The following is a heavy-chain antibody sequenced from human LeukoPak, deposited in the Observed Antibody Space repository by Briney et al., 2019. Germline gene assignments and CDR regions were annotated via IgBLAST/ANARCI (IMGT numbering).Heavy chain of an antibody. Sequence: SETLSLTCTVSGGSISSYYWSWIRQPPGKGLEWIGYIYYSGSTNYNPSLKSRVTISVDTSKNQFSLKLSSVTAADTAMYYCARLNRDSSGYYLIWFDPWGQGTLVTVSS. CDR3: ARLNRDSSGYYLIWFDP. CDR2: IYYSGST. V-gene: IGHV4-59*08. D-gene: IGHD3-22*01. CDR1: GGSISSYY. J-gene: IGHJ5*02.